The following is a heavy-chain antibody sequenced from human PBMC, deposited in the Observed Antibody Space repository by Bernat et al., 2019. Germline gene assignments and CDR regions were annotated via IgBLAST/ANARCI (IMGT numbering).Heavy chain of an antibody. Sequence: EVQLVESGGGLVQPGGTLTLSCAASGFIFSSYWMHWVRQAPGKGLVWVSRINNDGTNTIYADSVKGRFTISRDNAKNTLYLQMNSLRAEDTAVYYCARPHSASHYDINPDWGQGTLVTVSS. CDR1: GFIFSSYW. J-gene: IGHJ1*01. V-gene: IGHV3-74*01. CDR3: ARPHSASHYDINPD. D-gene: IGHD3-9*01. CDR2: INNDGTNT.